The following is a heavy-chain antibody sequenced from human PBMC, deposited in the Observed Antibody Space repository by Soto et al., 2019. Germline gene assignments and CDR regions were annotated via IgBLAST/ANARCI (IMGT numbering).Heavy chain of an antibody. CDR3: AKDYDYGDSLPFDY. Sequence: EVQLLEAGGGLVQPGGSLRLSCAASGFSFRNYGMSWVRQAPGKGLEWLSAIIGNGDTTYYADSVRGRFTISRDNSKNTLYLQLNDLGAEHTAIYYCAKDYDYGDSLPFDYWGQGTLVTVSS. D-gene: IGHD4-17*01. J-gene: IGHJ4*02. CDR2: IIGNGDTT. V-gene: IGHV3-23*01. CDR1: GFSFRNYG.